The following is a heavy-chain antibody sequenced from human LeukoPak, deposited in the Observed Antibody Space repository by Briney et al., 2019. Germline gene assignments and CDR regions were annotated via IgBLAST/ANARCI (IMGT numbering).Heavy chain of an antibody. CDR3: ARESAPYYDSSGYPDY. CDR2: IYYSGST. D-gene: IGHD3-22*01. V-gene: IGHV4-31*03. J-gene: IGHJ4*02. CDR1: GGSISSGGYS. Sequence: PSETLSLTCTVSGGSISSGGYSWSWIRQHPGKGLEWIGYIYYSGSTYYNPSLKSRVTISVDTSKNQFSLKLSSVTAADTAVYYCARESAPYYDSSGYPDYWGQGTLVTVSS.